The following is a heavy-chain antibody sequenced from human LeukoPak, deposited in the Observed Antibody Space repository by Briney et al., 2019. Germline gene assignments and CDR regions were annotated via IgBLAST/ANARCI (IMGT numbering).Heavy chain of an antibody. CDR1: GFTFSNYE. Sequence: GGSLRLSCAASGFTFSNYEMNWVRQAPGKGLEWVSYISSSGSTIYYADSVKGRFTISRDNAKNSLYLQMNSLRAEDTAAYYCAREQWLGTYDYWGQGTLVTVSS. J-gene: IGHJ4*02. V-gene: IGHV3-48*03. CDR3: AREQWLGTYDY. CDR2: ISSSGSTI. D-gene: IGHD6-19*01.